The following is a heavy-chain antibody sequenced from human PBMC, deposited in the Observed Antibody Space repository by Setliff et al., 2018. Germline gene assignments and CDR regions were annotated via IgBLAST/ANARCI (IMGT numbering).Heavy chain of an antibody. Sequence: ASVKVSCKASGYTFTNYGISWVRQAPGQGLEWMGWISAYNDNTNYAQKVQGRVTMTTDTSTSTAYMELRSLRPDDTAVYYCARDPRSGSYKGFDYWGQGTLVTAPQ. V-gene: IGHV1-18*01. J-gene: IGHJ4*02. CDR1: GYTFTNYG. CDR2: ISAYNDNT. CDR3: ARDPRSGSYKGFDY. D-gene: IGHD1-26*01.